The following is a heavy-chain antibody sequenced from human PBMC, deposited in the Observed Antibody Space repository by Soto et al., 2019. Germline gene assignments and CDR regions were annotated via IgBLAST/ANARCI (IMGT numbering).Heavy chain of an antibody. CDR2: ISSSSDII. V-gene: IGHV3-11*01. CDR1: GFTFSDYY. Sequence: QVQLVESGGGLVKPGGSLRLSCAASGFTFSDYYMSWIRPAPGKGLEWVSYISSSSDIIYYADSVKGRFTISRDNAQKSLYLQMNSLRAEDTAVYYCARDLGYYDSSGYFDYWGQGTLVTVSS. D-gene: IGHD3-22*01. J-gene: IGHJ4*02. CDR3: ARDLGYYDSSGYFDY.